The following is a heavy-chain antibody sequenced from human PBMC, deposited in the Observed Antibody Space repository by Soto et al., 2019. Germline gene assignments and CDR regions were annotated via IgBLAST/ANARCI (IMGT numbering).Heavy chain of an antibody. J-gene: IGHJ5*02. CDR3: AKDGVRGYCSGGSCLS. D-gene: IGHD2-15*01. V-gene: IGHV3-23*01. CDR1: GFTFSSYA. CDR2: ISGSGGST. Sequence: GSLRLSCAASGFTFSSYAMSWVRQAPGKGLEWVSAISGSGGSTYYADSVKGRFTISRDNSKNTLYLQMNSLRAEDTAVYYCAKDGVRGYCSGGSCLSWGQGTLVTVSS.